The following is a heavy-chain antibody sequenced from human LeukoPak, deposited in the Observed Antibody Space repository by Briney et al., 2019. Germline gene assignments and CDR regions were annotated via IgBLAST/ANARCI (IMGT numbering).Heavy chain of an antibody. Sequence: GGSLRLSCAASGFIFSSYAMSWVREVAGKGLVWVSAISGSGLSTYSADSVKGRFTISRDNSKNTLYLQMNSLRAEDTAVYYCAKHKGTLLGATDYWGQGTLVTVSS. V-gene: IGHV3-23*01. CDR2: ISGSGLST. CDR1: GFIFSSYA. D-gene: IGHD1-26*01. J-gene: IGHJ4*02. CDR3: AKHKGTLLGATDY.